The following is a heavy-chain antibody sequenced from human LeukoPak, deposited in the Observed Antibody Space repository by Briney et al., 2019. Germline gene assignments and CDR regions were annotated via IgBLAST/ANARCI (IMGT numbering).Heavy chain of an antibody. CDR2: IYYLGST. CDR3: ARGGAARLHFQN. CDR1: GGSISSYY. V-gene: IGHV4-59*01. Sequence: PSETLSLTCTVSGGSISSYYWSWIRQPPGKGLEWVGHIYYLGSTNYNPSLKSRVTISIDTSKNQFSLNLNSVTAADTAVYYCARGGAARLHFQNWGQGTLVTVSS. D-gene: IGHD6-6*01. J-gene: IGHJ1*01.